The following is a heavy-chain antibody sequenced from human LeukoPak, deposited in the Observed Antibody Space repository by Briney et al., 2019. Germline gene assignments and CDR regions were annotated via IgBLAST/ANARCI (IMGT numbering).Heavy chain of an antibody. J-gene: IGHJ4*02. Sequence: GGSLRLSCAASGFTFRSYGMHWVRQAPGKGLEWVAVIWYDGSNKYYADSVKGRFTISRDNAKNSLYLQMNSLRAEDTAVYYCAREERRGYSGLSTSYYFDYWGQGTLVTVSS. CDR1: GFTFRSYG. V-gene: IGHV3-33*01. CDR2: IWYDGSNK. CDR3: AREERRGYSGLSTSYYFDY. D-gene: IGHD5-18*01.